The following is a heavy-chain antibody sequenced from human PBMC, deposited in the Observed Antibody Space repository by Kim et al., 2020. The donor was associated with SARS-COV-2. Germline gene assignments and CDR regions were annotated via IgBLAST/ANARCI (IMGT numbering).Heavy chain of an antibody. CDR3: ARDPTRYGGGDAFDI. CDR1: GGSISSYY. J-gene: IGHJ3*02. Sequence: SETLSLTCTVSGGSISSYYWSWIRQPPGKGLEWIGYIYYSGSTNYNPSLKSRVTISVDTSKNQFSLKLSSVTAADTAVYYCARDPTRYGGGDAFDIWGQGTMVTVSS. CDR2: IYYSGST. D-gene: IGHD2-15*01. V-gene: IGHV4-59*13.